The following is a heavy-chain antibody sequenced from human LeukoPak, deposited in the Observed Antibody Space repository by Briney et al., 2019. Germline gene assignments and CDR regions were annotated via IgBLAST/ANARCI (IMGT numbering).Heavy chain of an antibody. CDR3: VRDHAYAFDI. J-gene: IGHJ3*02. CDR1: GVTLSSYA. CDR2: ISSSGSGGNT. Sequence: PGGSLRLSCAASGVTLSSYAMSWARQAPGKGLEWVSGISSSGSGGNTYYADSVKGRFTISTDTAKSSLFLQMNGLSADDTAVYYCVRDHAYAFDIWGQGTMVTVSS. V-gene: IGHV3-23*01.